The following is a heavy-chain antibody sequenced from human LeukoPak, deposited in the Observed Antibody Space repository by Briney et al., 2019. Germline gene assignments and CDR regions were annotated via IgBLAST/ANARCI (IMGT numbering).Heavy chain of an antibody. Sequence: PGGSLRLSCAASGFTVSSNYMSWVGQARGKGLEGVSILSTSGTTSYADSVKGRFTISRDNSRTTLYVQMNSLSAEDAAVYYCATRGAPGYYYGMHVWAQGTTVTVSS. CDR1: GFTVSSNY. CDR2: LSTSGTT. V-gene: IGHV3-66*01. CDR3: ATRGAPGYYYGMHV. J-gene: IGHJ6*02. D-gene: IGHD3-10*01.